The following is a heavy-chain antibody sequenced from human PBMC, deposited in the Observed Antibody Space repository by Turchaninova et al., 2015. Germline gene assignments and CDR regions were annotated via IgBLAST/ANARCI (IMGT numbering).Heavy chain of an antibody. D-gene: IGHD3-10*01. Sequence: QVQLQQWGAGLLKPSETLSLTCAVYGGSFSGYYWSWIRQPPGKGLEWVGEINHSGSTNYNPALKSRVTLSGDTSKNQFSLKLSSVTAADTAVYYCARYGSGYYFDYWGQGTLVTVSS. CDR1: GGSFSGYY. V-gene: IGHV4-34*01. CDR2: INHSGST. CDR3: ARYGSGYYFDY. J-gene: IGHJ4*02.